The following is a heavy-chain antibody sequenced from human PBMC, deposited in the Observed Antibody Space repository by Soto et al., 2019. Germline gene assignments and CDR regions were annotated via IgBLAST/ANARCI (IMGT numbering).Heavy chain of an antibody. D-gene: IGHD3-16*01. V-gene: IGHV5-51*01. CDR1: GYTFTNNW. CDR3: ARGLFSVHAY. CDR2: IYPGDSDT. J-gene: IGHJ1*01. Sequence: GESLKISCNGSGYTFTNNWVAWVRQKPGKGLEWMGIIYPGDSDTRYSPSFQGQVTISADKSISTAYLQWHSLRASDTAIYYCARGLFSVHAYCGQGTLVTVSS.